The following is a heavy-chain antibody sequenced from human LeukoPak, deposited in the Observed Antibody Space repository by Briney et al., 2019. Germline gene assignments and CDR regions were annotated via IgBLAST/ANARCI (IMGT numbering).Heavy chain of an antibody. CDR3: ARGGGYSYGSFDY. CDR1: GFTFSNYW. V-gene: IGHV3-74*01. J-gene: IGHJ4*02. Sequence: GGSLRLSCAASGFTFSNYWMHWVRQAPGKGLVWASRINGDGRSTTYADSVKGRFTISRDNAENTLYLQMNSLRAEDTAVYYCARGGGYSYGSFDYWGQGTLVTVSS. D-gene: IGHD5-18*01. CDR2: INGDGRST.